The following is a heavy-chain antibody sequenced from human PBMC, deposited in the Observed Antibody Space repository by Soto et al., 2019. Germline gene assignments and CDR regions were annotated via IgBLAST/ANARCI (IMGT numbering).Heavy chain of an antibody. CDR3: PRRQWVQDPSSKDYYYGMEV. Sequence: PSQTLSLTCAISGDSVSSNSAAWNWIRQSPSRGLEWLGRTYYRSKWYNDYAVSVKSRITINPDTSKNQFSLQLIVGTPEHRAVYYCPRRQWVQDPSSKDYYYGMEVWRRVTTGTV. CDR1: GDSVSSNSAA. CDR2: TYYRSKWYN. V-gene: IGHV6-1*01. D-gene: IGHD6-19*01. J-gene: IGHJ6*02.